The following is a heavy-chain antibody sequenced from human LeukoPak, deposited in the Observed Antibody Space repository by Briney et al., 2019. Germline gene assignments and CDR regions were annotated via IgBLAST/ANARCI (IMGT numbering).Heavy chain of an antibody. CDR2: TYYRSKWYN. V-gene: IGHV6-1*01. CDR1: GDSVSSNSAA. Sequence: SQTLSLTCAIPGDSVSSNSAAWNWIRQSPSRGLEWLGRTYYRSKWYNDYAVSVKSRITINPDTSKNQFSLQLNSVTPEDTAVYYCARDLHNYDYVWGSMDVWGQGTTVTVSS. CDR3: ARDLHNYDYVWGSMDV. D-gene: IGHD3-16*01. J-gene: IGHJ6*02.